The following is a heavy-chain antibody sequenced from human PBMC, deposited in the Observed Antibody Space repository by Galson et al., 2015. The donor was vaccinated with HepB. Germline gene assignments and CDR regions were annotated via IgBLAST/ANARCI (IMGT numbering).Heavy chain of an antibody. CDR2: ISGNGGIT. V-gene: IGHV3-23*01. CDR1: GFTFSSYA. CDR3: AKAQTGTTFDY. D-gene: IGHD1-7*01. Sequence: SLRLSCAASGFTFSSYAMSWVRQAPGQGLEWVSTISGNGGITYYADSVKGRFTISSDNSKNTLYLQMNSLRAEDTAVYYCAKAQTGTTFDYWGQGTLVTVSS. J-gene: IGHJ4*02.